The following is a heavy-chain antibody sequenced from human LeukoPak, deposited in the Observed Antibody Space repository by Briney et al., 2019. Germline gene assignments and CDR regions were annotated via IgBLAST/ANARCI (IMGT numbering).Heavy chain of an antibody. CDR1: SGSISNYD. Sequence: SSETLSLTCTVSSGSISNYDWSWIRQPAGKGLEWIGRIYTSGSTNYNPSLKSRVTISVDTSKNQFSLKLSSVTAADTAVYYCASGVVVPAAMGGYNWFDPWGQGTLVTVSS. CDR3: ASGVVVPAAMGGYNWFDP. V-gene: IGHV4-4*07. J-gene: IGHJ5*02. D-gene: IGHD2-2*01. CDR2: IYTSGST.